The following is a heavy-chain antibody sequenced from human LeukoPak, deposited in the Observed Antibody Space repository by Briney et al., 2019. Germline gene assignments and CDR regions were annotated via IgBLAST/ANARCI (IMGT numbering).Heavy chain of an antibody. CDR3: AREIYSGNWFDP. J-gene: IGHJ5*02. V-gene: IGHV4-39*07. CDR2: IYYSGST. Sequence: SETLSLTCTVSGGSISSSSYYWGWIRQPPGKGLEWIGSIYYSGSTYYNPSLKSRVTISVDTSKNQFSLKLSSVTAADTAVYYRAREIYSGNWFDPWGQGTLVTVSS. D-gene: IGHD2-21*01. CDR1: GGSISSSSYY.